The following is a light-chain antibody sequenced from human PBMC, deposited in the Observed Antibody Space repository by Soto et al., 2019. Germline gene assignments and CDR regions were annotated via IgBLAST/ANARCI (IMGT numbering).Light chain of an antibody. CDR1: SSDVGGYNY. CDR3: SSYTSSTFYV. Sequence: QSVLTRPASVSGSPGQSITISCTGTSSDVGGYNYVSWYQHHPGKAPKLMIYEVSNRPSGLSNGSSASKSGNTSSLTIPGLQAEEEADYYCSSYTSSTFYVFGTGTKVTGL. V-gene: IGLV2-14*01. J-gene: IGLJ1*01. CDR2: EVS.